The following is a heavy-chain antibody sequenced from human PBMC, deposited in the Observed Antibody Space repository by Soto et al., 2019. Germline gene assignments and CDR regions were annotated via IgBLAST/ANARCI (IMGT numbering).Heavy chain of an antibody. CDR2: IYYSGST. Sequence: SETLSLTCAVSCGSISSGGYSWSWIRQPPGKGLEWIGSIYYSGSTYYNPSLKSRVTISVDTSKNQFSLKLSSVTAADTAVYYCARPRYGSGSYYYWGQGTLVTVSS. CDR1: CGSISSGGYS. CDR3: ARPRYGSGSYYY. D-gene: IGHD3-10*01. J-gene: IGHJ4*02. V-gene: IGHV4-30-2*03.